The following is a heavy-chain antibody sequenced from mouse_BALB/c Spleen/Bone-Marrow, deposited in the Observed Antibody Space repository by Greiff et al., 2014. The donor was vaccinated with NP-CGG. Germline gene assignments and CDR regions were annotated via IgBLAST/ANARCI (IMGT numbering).Heavy chain of an antibody. J-gene: IGHJ4*01. V-gene: IGHV5-17*02. Sequence: EVQVVESGGGLVQPGGSRKLSCAASGFTFSSFGMHWVRQAPEKGLEWVAYISGGSSITYYADTVKGRFTISRDNPKNTLFLQMTSLRSEDTAIYYCARKDYFGYAAMDYWGQGTSVTVSS. CDR2: ISGGSSIT. CDR3: ARKDYFGYAAMDY. CDR1: GFTFSSFG. D-gene: IGHD1-2*01.